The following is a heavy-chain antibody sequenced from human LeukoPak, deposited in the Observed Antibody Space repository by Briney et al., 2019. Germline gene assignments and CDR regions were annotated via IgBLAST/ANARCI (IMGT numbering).Heavy chain of an antibody. V-gene: IGHV1-46*01. D-gene: IGHD2-2*01. CDR1: GYTFISYY. J-gene: IGHJ6*03. Sequence: ASVKVSCKASGYTFISYYMHWVRQAPGQGLEWMGIINPSGGSTSYAQKFQGRVTMTRDTSTSTVYMELSSLRSEDTAVYYCARVGDFSSTSGPVDYYYMDVWGKGTTVTVSS. CDR3: ARVGDFSSTSGPVDYYYMDV. CDR2: INPSGGST.